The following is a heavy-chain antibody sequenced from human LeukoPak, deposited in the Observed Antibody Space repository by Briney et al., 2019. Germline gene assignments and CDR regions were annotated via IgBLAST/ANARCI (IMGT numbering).Heavy chain of an antibody. J-gene: IGHJ5*02. Sequence: ASVRVSCKASGYTFTGYYLHWVRQAPGQGLEWMGWIIPNSGGTKYAQKFQGRVTMTRDMSTTTDYMELSSLRSEDTAFYYCARDNSVGDVAWWFDPWGQGTLVTVSS. CDR2: IIPNSGGT. D-gene: IGHD1-26*01. V-gene: IGHV1-2*02. CDR1: GYTFTGYY. CDR3: ARDNSVGDVAWWFDP.